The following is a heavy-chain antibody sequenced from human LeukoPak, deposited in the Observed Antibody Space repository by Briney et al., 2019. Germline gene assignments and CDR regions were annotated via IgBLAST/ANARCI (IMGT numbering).Heavy chain of an antibody. D-gene: IGHD6-13*01. Sequence: SETLSLTCTVSGGSISSGDYYWSWIRQPPGKGLEWIGYIYYSGSTYYNPSLKSRVTISVDTSKNQFSLKLSSVTAADTAVYYCARHGYSSSWYFDYWGQGTLVTVSS. J-gene: IGHJ4*02. CDR2: IYYSGST. V-gene: IGHV4-30-4*08. CDR1: GGSISSGDYY. CDR3: ARHGYSSSWYFDY.